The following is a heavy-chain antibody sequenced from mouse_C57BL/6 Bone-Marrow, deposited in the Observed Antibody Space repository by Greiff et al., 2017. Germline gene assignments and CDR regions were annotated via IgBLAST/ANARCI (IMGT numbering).Heavy chain of an antibody. CDR3: ARSPYCGSVYFDY. CDR2: IWTGGGT. Sequence: VMLVESGPGLVAPSQSLSITCTVSGFSFTSYAISWVRQPPGKGLEWLGVIWTGGGTNYNSALKSRLSISKDNSKSQVFLKMNSLQTDDTARYYCARSPYCGSVYFDYWGQGTTLTVSS. V-gene: IGHV2-9-1*01. D-gene: IGHD1-1*01. CDR1: GFSFTSYA. J-gene: IGHJ2*01.